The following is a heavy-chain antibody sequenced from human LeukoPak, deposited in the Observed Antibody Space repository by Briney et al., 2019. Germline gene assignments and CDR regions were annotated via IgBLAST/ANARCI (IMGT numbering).Heavy chain of an antibody. CDR2: FFSSGST. CDR1: GGSISSYS. CDR3: ARGYSSGWYWGPRGMDV. J-gene: IGHJ6*02. D-gene: IGHD6-19*01. V-gene: IGHV4-59*08. Sequence: SETLSLTCTVSGGSISSYSWSWIRQPPGKGLQWIGYFFSSGSTDYNPSLKSRVTISVDTSKNQFSLKLSSVTAADTAEYYCARGYSSGWYWGPRGMDVWGQGTTVTVSS.